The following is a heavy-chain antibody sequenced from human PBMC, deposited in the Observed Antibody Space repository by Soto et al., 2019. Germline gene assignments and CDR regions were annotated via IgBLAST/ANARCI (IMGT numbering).Heavy chain of an antibody. V-gene: IGHV1-69*13. CDR3: ARDGDYYDSSGYYLYYFDY. D-gene: IGHD3-22*01. CDR1: GGTFSSYA. J-gene: IGHJ4*02. Sequence: ASVKVSCKASGGTFSSYAISWVRQAPGQGLEWMGGIIPIFGTANYAQKFQGRVTITADESTSTAYMELSSLRSEDTAVYYCARDGDYYDSSGYYLYYFDYWGQGTLVTVSS. CDR2: IIPIFGTA.